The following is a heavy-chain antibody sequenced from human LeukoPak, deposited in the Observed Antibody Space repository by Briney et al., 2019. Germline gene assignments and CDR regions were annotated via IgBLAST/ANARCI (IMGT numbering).Heavy chain of an antibody. CDR3: ARGSIAGATRNYCDY. D-gene: IGHD1-26*01. V-gene: IGHV5-51*01. CDR1: GYSLTSYW. Sequence: GESLKISCKGSGYSLTSYWIGWVRQMPGKGLEWMGIIYPGDSDTRYSPSFQGQVTISADKSISTAYLQWSSLKASDTAMYYCARGSIAGATRNYCDYWGQGTLVTVSS. J-gene: IGHJ4*02. CDR2: IYPGDSDT.